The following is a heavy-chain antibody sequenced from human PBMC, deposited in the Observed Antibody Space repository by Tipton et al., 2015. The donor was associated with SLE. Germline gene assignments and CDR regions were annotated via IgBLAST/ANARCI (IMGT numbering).Heavy chain of an antibody. CDR3: ARTSDY. Sequence: LRLSCAASGFTVSSNYMSWVRQSPGKGLEWIGYISDSGSTNYNPSLKSRVTISVDTSKNQFSLKLSSVTAADTAVYYCARTSDYWGQGTLVTVSS. V-gene: IGHV4-59*02. J-gene: IGHJ4*02. CDR2: ISDSGST. CDR1: GFTVSSNY.